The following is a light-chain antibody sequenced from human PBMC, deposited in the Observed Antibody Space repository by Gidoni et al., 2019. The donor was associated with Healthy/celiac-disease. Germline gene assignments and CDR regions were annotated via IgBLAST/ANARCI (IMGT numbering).Light chain of an antibody. CDR3: QQYGSSLWT. V-gene: IGKV3-20*01. J-gene: IGKJ1*01. CDR1: HSFSSSY. Sequence: EIVLTPSPGTLSLYPGERATLSCRASHSFSSSYLGWYPENPGKAPRLLIYGASSRATGSPDRFSGSGSGTDFTLTISRLEPEDFAVYYCQQYGSSLWTFGQGTKVEIK. CDR2: GAS.